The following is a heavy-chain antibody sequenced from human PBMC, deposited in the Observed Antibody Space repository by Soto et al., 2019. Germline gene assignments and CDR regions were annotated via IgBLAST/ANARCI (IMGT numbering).Heavy chain of an antibody. J-gene: IGHJ6*02. CDR3: AASIFYYGMDV. V-gene: IGHV5-51*01. CDR2: IYPGDSDT. CDR1: VYTLTNYR. Sequence: PGESLKISCKGSVYTLTNYRIGWVRQMPGKGPEWMGIIYPGDSDTKYNPSFQGQVTISADKSITTTYLQWSSLKASDTAIYYCAASIFYYGMDVWGQGTTVTVSS.